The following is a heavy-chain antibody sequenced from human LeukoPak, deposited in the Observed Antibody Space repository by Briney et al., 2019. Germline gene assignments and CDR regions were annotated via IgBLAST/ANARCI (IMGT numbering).Heavy chain of an antibody. CDR1: GYTFTSYG. CDR2: ISAYNGNT. Sequence: ASVKVSCKASGYTFTSYGISWVRQAPGQGLEWMGWISAYNGNTNYAQKLQGRVTMTTDTSTSTAYMELRSLRSDDTAVYYCARDLKDIVVVVAVYEYFQHWGQGTLVTVSS. CDR3: ARDLKDIVVVVAVYEYFQH. D-gene: IGHD2-15*01. V-gene: IGHV1-18*01. J-gene: IGHJ1*01.